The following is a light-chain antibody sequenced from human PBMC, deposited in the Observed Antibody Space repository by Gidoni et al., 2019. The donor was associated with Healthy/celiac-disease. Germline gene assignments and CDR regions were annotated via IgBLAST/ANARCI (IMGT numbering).Light chain of an antibody. Sequence: DIVLTQSPATLSLSPGERATLSCRASPSVSSYLAWYQQKPGQAPRLLIYDASNRATGIPARFSGSGSGTDFTLTISSLEHEDFAVYYCQQRSNWPGYTFGQGTKLEIK. V-gene: IGKV3-11*01. J-gene: IGKJ2*01. CDR1: PSVSSY. CDR2: DAS. CDR3: QQRSNWPGYT.